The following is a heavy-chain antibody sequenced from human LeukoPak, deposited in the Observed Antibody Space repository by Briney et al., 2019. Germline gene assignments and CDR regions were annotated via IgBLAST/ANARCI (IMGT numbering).Heavy chain of an antibody. CDR2: INWNSDNI. D-gene: IGHD3-22*01. V-gene: IGHV3-9*01. CDR3: ARASYYYDTTGLGAVDI. J-gene: IGHJ3*02. Sequence: GGSLRLSCAASGFTFNDHAMYRVRQAPGKGLEWVSGINWNSDNIGYADSVRGRFTISRDDAKNSLFLQMNSLRVEDTALYYCARASYYYDTTGLGAVDIWGQGTMVTVSS. CDR1: GFTFNDHA.